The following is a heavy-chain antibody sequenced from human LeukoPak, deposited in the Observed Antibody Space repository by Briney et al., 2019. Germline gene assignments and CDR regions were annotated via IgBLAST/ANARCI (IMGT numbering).Heavy chain of an antibody. D-gene: IGHD3-22*01. CDR1: GGSISSSSYY. V-gene: IGHV4-39*07. Sequence: ASETLSLTCTVSGGSISSSSYYWGWIRQPPGKGLEWIGSIYYSGSTNYNPSLKSRATVSVDTSKNQFSLKLNSVTTADTAVYYCAGAGRRYYDSSGYYFDYWGQGTLVTVSS. J-gene: IGHJ4*02. CDR2: IYYSGST. CDR3: AGAGRRYYDSSGYYFDY.